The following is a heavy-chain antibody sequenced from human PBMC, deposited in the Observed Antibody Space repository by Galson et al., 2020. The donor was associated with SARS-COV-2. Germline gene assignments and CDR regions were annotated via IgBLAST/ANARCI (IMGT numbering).Heavy chain of an antibody. CDR3: ANNTPSSWYGADYFDD. J-gene: IGHJ4*02. CDR2: IINSGNT. D-gene: IGHD6-13*01. Sequence: SETLSLTCTVAGGSISPHYWSWIRQPPGKGLEWIGYIINSGNTNYNPSLKSRVTMSLDTSKHQFSLNLNSVTSAYTAVYYCANNTPSSWYGADYFDDWGQGTLVTVSS. V-gene: IGHV4-59*11. CDR1: GGSISPHY.